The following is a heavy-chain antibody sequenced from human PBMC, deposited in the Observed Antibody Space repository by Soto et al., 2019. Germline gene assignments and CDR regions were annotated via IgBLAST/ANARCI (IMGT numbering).Heavy chain of an antibody. J-gene: IGHJ6*02. Sequence: QVHLVQSGAEVKKPGASVTFPCKASGYTFSNYYMHWVRQAPGQGLEWVGIINPSGGGTTYAQNFQSRVTMTRDTSTSTVYMELNSLRSEDTAVYSCARGPKLTDFGDRGYYGMDVWGHGTTVTVSS. V-gene: IGHV1-46*01. CDR1: GYTFSNYY. D-gene: IGHD4-17*01. CDR3: ARGPKLTDFGDRGYYGMDV. CDR2: INPSGGGT.